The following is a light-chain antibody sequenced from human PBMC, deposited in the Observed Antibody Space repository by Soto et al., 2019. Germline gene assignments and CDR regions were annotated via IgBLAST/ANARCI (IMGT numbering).Light chain of an antibody. CDR3: QQYNNWPPIT. J-gene: IGKJ5*01. Sequence: PGERATLSCRASQRVSSGYLAWYQQKPGQAPRLLIYGASNRATDIPDRFSGSGSGTEFTLTISSLQSEDFGVYFCQQYNNWPPITFGQGTRLEIK. CDR2: GAS. V-gene: IGKV3D-15*01. CDR1: QRVSSG.